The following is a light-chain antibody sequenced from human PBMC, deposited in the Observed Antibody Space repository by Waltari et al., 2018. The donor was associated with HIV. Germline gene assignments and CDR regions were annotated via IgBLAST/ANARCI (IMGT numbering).Light chain of an antibody. J-gene: IGKJ3*01. V-gene: IGKV3-20*01. Sequence: EIVLTQSPGTLSLSPGERVTLSCGASQGVPANYVAWYQQKPAQAPRLLIYAASSRATGIPDRFSGGGSGTDFTLTINSLEPEDFAVYFCQQYGSSLFTFGPGTKVDLK. CDR1: QGVPANY. CDR3: QQYGSSLFT. CDR2: AAS.